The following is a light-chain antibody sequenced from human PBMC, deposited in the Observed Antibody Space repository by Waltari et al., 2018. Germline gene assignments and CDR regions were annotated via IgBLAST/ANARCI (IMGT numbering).Light chain of an antibody. CDR3: QQYYTTEWT. J-gene: IGKJ1*01. CDR1: QTVLYSSNNNNY. Sequence: DIVMTQSPDSLAVSLGERATINCKSSQTVLYSSNNNNYLAWYQQKPGQPPKLLIYWASTRESGVPDRFSGSGSGTDFTLTISSLQAEDVAVYYCQQYYTTEWTFGQGIKVEIK. CDR2: WAS. V-gene: IGKV4-1*01.